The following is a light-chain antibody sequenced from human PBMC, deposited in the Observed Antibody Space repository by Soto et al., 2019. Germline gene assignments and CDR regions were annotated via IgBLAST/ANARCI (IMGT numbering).Light chain of an antibody. J-gene: IGKJ1*01. V-gene: IGKV3-20*01. CDR1: QSVTNNQ. CDR3: QQFGDWPS. Sequence: EIVLTQSPGTLSLSPGERATLSCRASQSVTNNQFAWFRQKPGQAPRLLIWGVSNRATGIPDRFSGSGSGTDFTLTISSLQSDDSAIYYCQQFGDWPSFGLGTKVDIK. CDR2: GVS.